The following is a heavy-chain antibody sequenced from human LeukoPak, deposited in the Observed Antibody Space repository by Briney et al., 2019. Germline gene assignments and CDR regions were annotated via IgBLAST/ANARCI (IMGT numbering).Heavy chain of an antibody. Sequence: PSETLSLTCTVSGGSISSYYWSWIRQPPGKGLEWIGYYSGSTNYNPSLKSRVTISIDTSKNQFSLKLSSVTAADTAVYYCARDRHGGAFDIWGQGTMVTVSP. J-gene: IGHJ3*02. D-gene: IGHD3-16*01. CDR3: ARDRHGGAFDI. V-gene: IGHV4-59*01. CDR2: YYSGST. CDR1: GGSISSYY.